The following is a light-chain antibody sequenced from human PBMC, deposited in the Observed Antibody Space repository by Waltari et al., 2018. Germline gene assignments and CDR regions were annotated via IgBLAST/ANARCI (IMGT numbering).Light chain of an antibody. Sequence: QSALTQPASVSGSPGQSITISCTGTSSDVGGYNYVSWYQQHPGKAPKLMIYEVSNRPSGVSKRVSGSKSGNAASLTISGLQAEDEADYYCSSYTSISTLVFGGGTKLTVL. V-gene: IGLV2-14*01. CDR2: EVS. CDR3: SSYTSISTLV. J-gene: IGLJ2*01. CDR1: SSDVGGYNY.